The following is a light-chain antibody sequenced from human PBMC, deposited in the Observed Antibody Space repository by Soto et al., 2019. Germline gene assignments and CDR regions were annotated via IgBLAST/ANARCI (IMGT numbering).Light chain of an antibody. CDR3: QQYFEWPPMT. Sequence: DIVLTQSPGTLSLSPGERATLSCRASQIISSTYLGWYQQKPGQAPRLLIYGASSRATGIPDRFSGSGSGTDFTLTISSLRSEDSGIYYCQQYFEWPPMTFGQGTKVEI. CDR2: GAS. CDR1: QIISSTY. J-gene: IGKJ1*01. V-gene: IGKV3-20*01.